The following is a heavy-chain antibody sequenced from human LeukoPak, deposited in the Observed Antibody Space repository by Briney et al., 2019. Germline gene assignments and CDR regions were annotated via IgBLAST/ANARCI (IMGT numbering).Heavy chain of an antibody. D-gene: IGHD2-15*01. CDR1: GYDSISTYY. J-gene: IGHJ4*02. CDR3: ARVGSGGGFDY. Sequence: SETLSLTCSVSGYDSISTYYWNWIRQPPGKGLEWIGQIFYKGNTNYNPSLKSRVTISVDKSKNQFSLKLNSLTAADTAVYYCARVGSGGGFDYWGRGTLVTVSS. V-gene: IGHV4-59*12. CDR2: IFYKGNT.